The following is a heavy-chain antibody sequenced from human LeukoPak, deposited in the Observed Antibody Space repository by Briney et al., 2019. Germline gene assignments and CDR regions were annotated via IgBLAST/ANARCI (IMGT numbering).Heavy chain of an antibody. CDR2: ISGSGGST. V-gene: IGHV3-23*01. CDR1: GFTFSSYA. J-gene: IGHJ4*02. CDR3: VKASKTGTAFDY. D-gene: IGHD1-7*01. Sequence: GGSLRLSCAASGFTFSSYAMSWVRQAPGKGLEWVSVISGSGGSTYYADSVKGRFTISRDNSKNTLYLQMNSLRAEDTAVYYCVKASKTGTAFDYWGQGTLVTVSS.